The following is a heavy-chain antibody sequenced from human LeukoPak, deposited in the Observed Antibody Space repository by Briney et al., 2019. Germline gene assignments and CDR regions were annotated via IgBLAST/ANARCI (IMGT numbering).Heavy chain of an antibody. CDR1: GGSISSYY. CDR2: IYYSGST. J-gene: IGHJ4*02. D-gene: IGHD3-22*01. CDR3: ARHTYYYDSSGYYLFDY. Sequence: SETLSLTCTVSGGSISSYYWSWIRQPPGKGLEWIGYIYYSGSTNYNPSLKSRVTISVDTSKNQFSLKLSSVTAADTAVYYCARHTYYYDSSGYYLFDYWGQGTLVTVSS. V-gene: IGHV4-59*01.